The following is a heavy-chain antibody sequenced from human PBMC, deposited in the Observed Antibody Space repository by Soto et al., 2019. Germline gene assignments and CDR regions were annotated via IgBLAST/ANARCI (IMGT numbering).Heavy chain of an antibody. V-gene: IGHV3-23*01. D-gene: IGHD2-15*01. J-gene: IGHJ3*02. CDR1: GFTFSSYA. CDR2: ISGSGGST. Sequence: GGSLRLSCAASGFTFSSYAMSWVRQAPGKGLEWVSAISGSGGSTDYADSVKGRFTISRDNSKNTLYLQMNSLRAEDTAGYYCAKDRRSCWPRDAFDIWGQGTMVTVSS. CDR3: AKDRRSCWPRDAFDI.